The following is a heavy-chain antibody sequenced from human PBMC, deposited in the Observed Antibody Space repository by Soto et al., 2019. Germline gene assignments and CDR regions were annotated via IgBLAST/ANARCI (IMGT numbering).Heavy chain of an antibody. D-gene: IGHD1-26*01. CDR3: ARDRQWEPLLY. CDR1: GYTFRNYG. J-gene: IGHJ4*02. Sequence: VQLVQSGSEVKKPGASVRVTCKASGYTFRNYGISWVREAPGQGLEWMGWVSAYNRNSNYAQKFEDRVIMTADTATSTAYLELRGLRSDDTAIYYCARDRQWEPLLYWGQGTLVTVSS. CDR2: VSAYNRNS. V-gene: IGHV1-18*01.